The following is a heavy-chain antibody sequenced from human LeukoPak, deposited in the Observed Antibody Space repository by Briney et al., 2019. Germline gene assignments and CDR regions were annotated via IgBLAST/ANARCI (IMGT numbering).Heavy chain of an antibody. CDR1: GFTFSSYA. V-gene: IGHV3-23*01. D-gene: IGHD4-17*01. CDR3: AKDQTTVTTYGWFDP. J-gene: IGHJ5*02. Sequence: RAGGSLRLSCAASGFTFSSYAMSWVRQAPGKGLEWVSAISGSGGSTYYADSVKGRFTISRDNSKNTLYLQMNSLRAEDTAVYYCAKDQTTVTTYGWFDPWGQGTLVTVSS. CDR2: ISGSGGST.